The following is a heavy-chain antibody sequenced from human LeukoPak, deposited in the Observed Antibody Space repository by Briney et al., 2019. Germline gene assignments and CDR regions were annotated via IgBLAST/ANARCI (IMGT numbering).Heavy chain of an antibody. CDR1: GGSFSGYY. CDR3: ARERSDYFGSGMRYNYYMDV. CDR2: IYYTGST. Sequence: SETLSLTCAVYGGSFSGYYWSWIRQPPGKGLEWIGNIYYTGSTFYNPSLKSRVTMSVDTSKNQFSLSLSSVTAADTAVYYCARERSDYFGSGMRYNYYMDVWGKGTTVTVSS. D-gene: IGHD3-10*01. V-gene: IGHV4-34*01. J-gene: IGHJ6*03.